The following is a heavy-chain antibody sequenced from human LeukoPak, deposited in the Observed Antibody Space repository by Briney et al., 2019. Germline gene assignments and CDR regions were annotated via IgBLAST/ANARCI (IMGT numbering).Heavy chain of an antibody. Sequence: GASVKVSCKASGYTFTSYAMHWVRQAPGQRLEWMGWINAGNGNTKYSQKFQGRVTITRDTSASTAYMELSSLRSEDTAVYYCVRDLVGAKNYYYYGMDVWGKGTTVTVSS. CDR3: VRDLVGAKNYYYYGMDV. V-gene: IGHV1-3*01. J-gene: IGHJ6*04. D-gene: IGHD1-26*01. CDR2: INAGNGNT. CDR1: GYTFTSYA.